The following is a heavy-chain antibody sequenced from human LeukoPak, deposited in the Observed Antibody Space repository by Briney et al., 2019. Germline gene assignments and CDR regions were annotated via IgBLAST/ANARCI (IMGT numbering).Heavy chain of an antibody. V-gene: IGHV1-46*03. CDR3: AREITMVRGAVMGSHAFDI. CDR1: GYTFTSYY. J-gene: IGHJ3*02. CDR2: INPSGGST. Sequence: ASVKVSCKASGYTFTSYYMHWVRQAPGQGLEWMGIINPSGGSTSYAQKFQGRVTMTRDTSTSTVYMELSSLRSDDTAVYYCAREITMVRGAVMGSHAFDIWGQGTMVTVSS. D-gene: IGHD3-10*01.